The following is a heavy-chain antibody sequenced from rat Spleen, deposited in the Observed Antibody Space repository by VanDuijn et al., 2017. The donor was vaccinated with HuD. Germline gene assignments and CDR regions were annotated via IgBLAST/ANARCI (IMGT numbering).Heavy chain of an antibody. J-gene: IGHJ4*01. Sequence: EVQLVESGGGLVQPGRSLKLSCAASGFTFSDYNMAWVRQAPKKGLEWVATISYDGSSTYYRDSVKGRFTISRDNAKSTLYLQMDSLMSEDMATYYCARARGYYVMDAWGQGASVTVSS. CDR3: ARARGYYVMDA. CDR2: ISYDGSST. V-gene: IGHV5-7*01. D-gene: IGHD1-11*01. CDR1: GFTFSDYN.